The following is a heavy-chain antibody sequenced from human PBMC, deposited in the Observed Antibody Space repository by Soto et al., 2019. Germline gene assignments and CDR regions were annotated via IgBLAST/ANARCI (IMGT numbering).Heavy chain of an antibody. CDR2: ISGSGGST. D-gene: IGHD3-22*01. J-gene: IGHJ4*02. CDR1: GFTFSSYV. Sequence: EVQLLKSGGGLVQPGGSLRLSCAASGFTFSSYVMSWVRQAPGKGLEWVSAISGSGGSTYYGDSVKGRFTISRDNSKNTLYLQMNSLRAEDTAVYYCAKVRADYYDSSGPIDYWGQGTLVTVSS. V-gene: IGHV3-23*01. CDR3: AKVRADYYDSSGPIDY.